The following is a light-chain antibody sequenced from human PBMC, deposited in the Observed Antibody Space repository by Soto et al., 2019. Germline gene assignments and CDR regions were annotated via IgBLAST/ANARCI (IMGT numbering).Light chain of an antibody. V-gene: IGKV1-9*01. J-gene: IGKJ2*01. Sequence: DIQLTQSPSFLSASVGDRVTITCRSSQGISSYLAWYQQKPGKAPYLLIYAASTLQSWVPSRFSGSGSGTEFTLTFSSLQPEDFATYYCQQLNSYPYTFGQGTKLEIK. CDR1: QGISSY. CDR3: QQLNSYPYT. CDR2: AAS.